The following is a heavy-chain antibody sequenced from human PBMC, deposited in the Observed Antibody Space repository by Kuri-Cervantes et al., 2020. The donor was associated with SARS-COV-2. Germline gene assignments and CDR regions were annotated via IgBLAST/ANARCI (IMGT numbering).Heavy chain of an antibody. Sequence: ETLSLTCAASGFTFSSYWMSWVRQAPGKGLEWVANIKQDGSEKYYVDSVKGRFTISRDNSKNTLYLQMNSLRAEDTAVYYCAKEGCSGGSCYSGHFDYWGQGTLVTVSS. CDR1: GFTFSSYW. J-gene: IGHJ4*02. CDR2: IKQDGSEK. D-gene: IGHD2-15*01. V-gene: IGHV3-7*03. CDR3: AKEGCSGGSCYSGHFDY.